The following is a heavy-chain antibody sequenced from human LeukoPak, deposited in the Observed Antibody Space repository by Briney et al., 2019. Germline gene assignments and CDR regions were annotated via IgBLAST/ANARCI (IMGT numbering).Heavy chain of an antibody. D-gene: IGHD3-9*01. CDR2: ISYDGSNK. J-gene: IGHJ4*02. V-gene: IGHV3-30*18. Sequence: GRSLRLSCAASGFTFSSYGMHWVRQAPGKGLEWVAVISYDGSNKYYADSVKGRFTISRDNSKNTLYLQMNSLRAEDTAVYYCAKDHMGILTGYYSPHFDYWGQGTLVTASS. CDR1: GFTFSSYG. CDR3: AKDHMGILTGYYSPHFDY.